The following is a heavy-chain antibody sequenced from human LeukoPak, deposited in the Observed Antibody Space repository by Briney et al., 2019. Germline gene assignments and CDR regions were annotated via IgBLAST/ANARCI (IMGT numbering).Heavy chain of an antibody. J-gene: IGHJ4*02. CDR2: ISDGGGTT. CDR3: AKSYGDYLGYFDS. V-gene: IGHV3-23*01. CDR1: GFTFSSCA. D-gene: IGHD4-17*01. Sequence: GGSLRLSCAASGFTFSSCAMSWVRQAPGKGLEWVSGISDGGGTTNYADAVKGRFTISRDKSKNTLFLQMNSPRTEHTSVYYCAKSYGDYLGYFDSWGQGTLVTVSS.